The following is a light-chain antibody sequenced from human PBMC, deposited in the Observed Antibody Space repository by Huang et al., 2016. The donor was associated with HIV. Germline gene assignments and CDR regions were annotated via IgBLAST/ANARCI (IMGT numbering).Light chain of an antibody. CDR1: QSIDTY. CDR3: QQRSNWPPVT. Sequence: EIVLTQSPATLSLSPGERATLSCRASQSIDTYLSWYQQKPGQAPRLLIYDASNRATGIPARFSGSGSGTDFTLTISSLEPEDFAVYYCQQRSNWPPVTFGPGTEVDI. V-gene: IGKV3-11*01. CDR2: DAS. J-gene: IGKJ3*01.